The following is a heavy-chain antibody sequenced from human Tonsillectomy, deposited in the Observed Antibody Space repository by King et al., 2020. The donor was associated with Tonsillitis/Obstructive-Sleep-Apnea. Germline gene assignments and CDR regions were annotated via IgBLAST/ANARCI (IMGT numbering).Heavy chain of an antibody. Sequence: VQLVESGGGLVQPGGSLRLSCAASGFTFSSYWMYWVRQAPGRGLVCVSRINSDGSSTSYADSVKGRFTISRDNDKNMLYLQMNSLRAEDTAVYYCARSRNDFWSGSGYYYMDVWGKGTTVTVSS. CDR2: INSDGSST. J-gene: IGHJ6*03. CDR1: GFTFSSYW. V-gene: IGHV3-74*01. D-gene: IGHD3-3*01. CDR3: ARSRNDFWSGSGYYYMDV.